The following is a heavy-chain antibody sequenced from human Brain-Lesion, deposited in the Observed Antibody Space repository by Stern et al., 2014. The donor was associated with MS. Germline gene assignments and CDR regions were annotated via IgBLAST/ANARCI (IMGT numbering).Heavy chain of an antibody. Sequence: EVQLVESGGGLVQPGGSLRLSCAASGFTFSNYWMHWVRQAPGKGLVWDSRVKNDGRRTSYADSVKGRFTMSRDNAKNTLYLQMNSLRVEDTAIYYCARGERWFDSWGQGTLVTVSS. J-gene: IGHJ5*01. V-gene: IGHV3-74*02. CDR2: VKNDGRRT. D-gene: IGHD3-10*01. CDR1: GFTFSNYW. CDR3: ARGERWFDS.